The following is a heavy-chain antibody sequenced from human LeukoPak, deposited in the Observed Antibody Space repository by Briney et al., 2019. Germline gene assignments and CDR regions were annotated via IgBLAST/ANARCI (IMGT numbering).Heavy chain of an antibody. J-gene: IGHJ4*02. D-gene: IGHD6-13*01. Sequence: GGSLRLSCAASGFTVSNNYMSWVRQRPGKGLEWVSVIYSGGSTYYADSVKGRFTISRDNSKNTLYLQMNSLRAEDTAVYYCARGMNKAAAGTGLRYWGQGTLVTVSS. V-gene: IGHV3-53*01. CDR2: IYSGGST. CDR3: ARGMNKAAAGTGLRY. CDR1: GFTVSNNY.